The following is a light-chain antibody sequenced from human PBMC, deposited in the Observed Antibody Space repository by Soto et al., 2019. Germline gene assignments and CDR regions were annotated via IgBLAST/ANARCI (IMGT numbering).Light chain of an antibody. CDR2: GAS. J-gene: IGKJ3*01. CDR3: QQYSSSPPEFT. CDR1: QSISSSY. V-gene: IGKV3-20*01. Sequence: EIVLTQSPGTLSLSPGERATLSCRASQSISSSYLAWYQQRPGQAPRLLIFGASYRATGIPDRFSGSGSRRDFSLTISRLEPEDFAVYYCQQYSSSPPEFTFGPGTRVDSK.